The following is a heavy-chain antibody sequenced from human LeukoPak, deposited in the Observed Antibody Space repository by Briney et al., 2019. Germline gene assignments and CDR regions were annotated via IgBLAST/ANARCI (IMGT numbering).Heavy chain of an antibody. CDR3: AKGLVCRNYRFFVC. D-gene: IGHD1-7*01. CDR2: IQFDGSSK. Sequence: GGSLRLSCAASGYTLRIFGVHWARDAPAKGLGGVAFIQFDGSSKYFADSVKGRFTITRDNSKNTVYLQMNSLRGEDTAVYYCAKGLVCRNYRFFVCWGQRTLVTVSS. J-gene: IGHJ4*02. V-gene: IGHV3-30*02. CDR1: GYTLRIFG.